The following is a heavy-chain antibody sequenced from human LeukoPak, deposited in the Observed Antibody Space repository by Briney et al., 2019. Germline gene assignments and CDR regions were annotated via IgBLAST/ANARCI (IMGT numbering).Heavy chain of an antibody. V-gene: IGHV4-4*07. CDR3: ARVFGGNSLDY. D-gene: IGHD1-26*01. CDR1: LGSINNYY. CDR2: IHKSGTT. Sequence: PSETLSLTCKVSLGSINNYYWSWIRQAAGKGLEWIGRIHKSGTTYYSPSLKTRVTMSIDTSKNQFSLQLSAVSAADTAIYYCARVFGGNSLDYWGQGTPVAVSS. J-gene: IGHJ4*02.